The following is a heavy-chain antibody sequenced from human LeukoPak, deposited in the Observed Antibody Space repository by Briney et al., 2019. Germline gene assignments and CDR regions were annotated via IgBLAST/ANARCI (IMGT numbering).Heavy chain of an antibody. J-gene: IGHJ4*02. CDR2: IIPIFVTA. Sequence: ASVKVSCKASGGTFSSYAISWVRQAPGQGLEWMGGIIPIFVTANYAQKFQGRVTITADESTSTAYMELSSLRSEDTAVYYCARRVGDFDWLFYFDYWGQGTLVTVSS. CDR1: GGTFSSYA. D-gene: IGHD3-9*01. CDR3: ARRVGDFDWLFYFDY. V-gene: IGHV1-69*13.